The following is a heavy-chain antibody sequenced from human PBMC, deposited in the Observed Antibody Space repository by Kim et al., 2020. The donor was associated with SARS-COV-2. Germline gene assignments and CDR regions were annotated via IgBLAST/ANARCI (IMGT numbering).Heavy chain of an antibody. V-gene: IGHV4-39*01. J-gene: IGHJ2*01. CDR3: ARHLRNWYFDL. Sequence: YSTPSLKGRVTISVDTSKNQFSLRLSSVTAADAAVYYCARHLRNWYFDLWGRGTLVTVSS.